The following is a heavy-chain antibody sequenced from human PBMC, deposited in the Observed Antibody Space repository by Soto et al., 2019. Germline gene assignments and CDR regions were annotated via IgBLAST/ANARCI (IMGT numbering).Heavy chain of an antibody. Sequence: EVQLLESGGGLVQPGGSLRLSCAASEFTFSNYAMSWVRQAPGKGLEWVSAISYGGGTTYYADSVKGRVTISRDNSKNTLYLQMTSPRAEDTAVYYCAKNPGYYYDSTGYHFDYWGQGTLVTVSS. CDR3: AKNPGYYYDSTGYHFDY. V-gene: IGHV3-23*01. CDR1: EFTFSNYA. J-gene: IGHJ4*02. D-gene: IGHD3-22*01. CDR2: ISYGGGTT.